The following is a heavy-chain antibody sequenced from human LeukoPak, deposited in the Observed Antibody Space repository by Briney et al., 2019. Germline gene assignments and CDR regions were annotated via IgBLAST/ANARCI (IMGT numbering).Heavy chain of an antibody. CDR2: IFSGDDT. Sequence: PGGSLRLSCAASGFTVSSKYMSWVRQTPGKGLEWVSVIFSGDDTYYADSVKGRFTISRGSSENTLYLQMNSLRAEDTAVYYCARDFGRGYCSTNNCYGWFDPWGQGTLVTVSS. V-gene: IGHV3-66*01. CDR3: ARDFGRGYCSTNNCYGWFDP. CDR1: GFTVSSKY. J-gene: IGHJ5*02. D-gene: IGHD2-2*01.